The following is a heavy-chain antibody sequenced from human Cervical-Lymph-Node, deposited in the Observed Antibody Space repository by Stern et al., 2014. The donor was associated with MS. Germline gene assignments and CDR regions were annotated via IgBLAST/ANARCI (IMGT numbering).Heavy chain of an antibody. Sequence: EVQLLESGGGLVKPGWSLRVSCAASGFNFSDYSMNWVRQAPGKGLEWVSSISSSSNYIYYADAVKGRFTISTDNTKSSLYLQMDSLRGEDTAMYYCATARTGTIRYDMDVWGQGTTVTVSS. CDR1: GFNFSDYS. D-gene: IGHD1-7*01. CDR3: ATARTGTIRYDMDV. CDR2: ISSSSNYI. V-gene: IGHV3-21*01. J-gene: IGHJ6*02.